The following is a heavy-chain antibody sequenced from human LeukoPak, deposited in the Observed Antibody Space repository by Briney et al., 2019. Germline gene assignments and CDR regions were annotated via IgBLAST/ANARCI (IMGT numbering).Heavy chain of an antibody. V-gene: IGHV1-18*04. Sequence: GASVKVSCKASGYTFTGYYMHWVRQAPGQGLEWMGWISAYNGNTNYAQKLQGRVTMTTDTSTSTAYMELRSLRSDDTAVYYCATSYYDSSGYYPQGYFDLWGRGTLVTVSS. J-gene: IGHJ2*01. D-gene: IGHD3-22*01. CDR2: ISAYNGNT. CDR1: GYTFTGYY. CDR3: ATSYYDSSGYYPQGYFDL.